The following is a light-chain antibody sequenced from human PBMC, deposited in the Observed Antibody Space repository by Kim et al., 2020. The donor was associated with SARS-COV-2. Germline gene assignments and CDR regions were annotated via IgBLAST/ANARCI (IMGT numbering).Light chain of an antibody. J-gene: IGLJ3*02. CDR1: SSDIGSYNS. V-gene: IGLV2-8*01. CDR2: EVT. Sequence: QSALTQPPSASGSPGQSVTISCTGTSSDIGSYNSVSWYQQHPGKAPKLIIYEVTKRPSGVPDRFSGSKSGNTASLTVSGLQAEDEADYYCGSYAGNKNWVFGGGTKLTVL. CDR3: GSYAGNKNWV.